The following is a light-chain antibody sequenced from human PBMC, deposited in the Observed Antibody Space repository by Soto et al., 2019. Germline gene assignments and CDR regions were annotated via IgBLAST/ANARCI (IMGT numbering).Light chain of an antibody. V-gene: IGKV3-20*01. Sequence: EIVLTQSPGTLSLSLGERATLSCRASQSVSSSYLAWYQQKPGQAPSLLIYGASSRTTGIPDRFSGSGSETDFTLTISRLEPEDFSVYYCQQYGSSPQTCGQGTKVEIK. CDR1: QSVSSSY. J-gene: IGKJ1*01. CDR3: QQYGSSPQT. CDR2: GAS.